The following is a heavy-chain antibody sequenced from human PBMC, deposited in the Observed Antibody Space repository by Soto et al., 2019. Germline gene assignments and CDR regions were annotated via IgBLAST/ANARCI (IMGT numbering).Heavy chain of an antibody. CDR3: ARDIVVPAAIARYYYYSMDV. CDR2: ISSSGSTI. D-gene: IGHD2-2*01. CDR1: GFTFSSYE. J-gene: IGHJ6*02. V-gene: IGHV3-48*03. Sequence: EVQLVESGGGLVQPGGSLRLSCAASGFTFSSYEMNWVRQAPGKGLEWVSYISSSGSTIYYADSVKGRFTISRDNAKNSLYLHMNSLRAEDTADYYCARDIVVPAAIARYYYYSMDVWGQGTTVTVSS.